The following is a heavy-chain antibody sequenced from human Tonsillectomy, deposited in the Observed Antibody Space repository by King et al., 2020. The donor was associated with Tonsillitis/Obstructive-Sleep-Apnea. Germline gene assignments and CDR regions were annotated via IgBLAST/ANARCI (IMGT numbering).Heavy chain of an antibody. D-gene: IGHD2-15*01. CDR3: ARPDADCSGGSCSHYWFDP. CDR1: GYTFTGYY. J-gene: IGHJ5*02. V-gene: IGHV1-2*02. CDR2: INSNSGGT. Sequence: QLVQSGAEVKKPGASVKVSCKASGYTFTGYYMHWVRQAPGQGLEWVGWINSNSGGTNYAQKFQGRVTMTRDTSISTAYMVLSRLRSDDTAVYFCARPDADCSGGSCSHYWFDPWGQGTLVTVSS.